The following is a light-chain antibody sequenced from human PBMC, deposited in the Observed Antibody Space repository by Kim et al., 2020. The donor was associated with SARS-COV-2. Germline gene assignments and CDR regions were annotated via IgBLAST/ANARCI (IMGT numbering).Light chain of an antibody. CDR3: QQYYSTPWT. CDR2: WAS. J-gene: IGKJ1*01. V-gene: IGKV4-1*01. CDR1: QSVLYSSNNKNY. Sequence: ATINCNSSQSVLYSSNNKNYLAWYQQKPGQPPKLLIYWASTRESGVPDRFSGSGSGTDFTLTISSLQAEDVAVYYCQQYYSTPWTFGQGTKVEIK.